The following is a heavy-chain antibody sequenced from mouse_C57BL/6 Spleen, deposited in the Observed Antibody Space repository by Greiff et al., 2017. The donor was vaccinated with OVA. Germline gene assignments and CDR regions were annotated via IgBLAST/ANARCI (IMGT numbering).Heavy chain of an antibody. CDR1: GFTFSSYA. V-gene: IGHV5-9-1*02. Sequence: EVKLMESGEGLVKPGGSLKLSCAASGFTFSSYAMSWVRQTPEKRLEWVAYISSGGDYIYYADTVKGRFTISRDNARNTLYLQMSSLKSEDTAMYYCTRVYGYDDYFDYWGQGTTLTVSS. D-gene: IGHD2-2*01. CDR2: ISSGGDYI. CDR3: TRVYGYDDYFDY. J-gene: IGHJ2*01.